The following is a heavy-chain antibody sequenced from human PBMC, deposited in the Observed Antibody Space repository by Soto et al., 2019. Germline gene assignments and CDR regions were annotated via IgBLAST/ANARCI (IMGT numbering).Heavy chain of an antibody. CDR3: AGNWGNSLKNLLDP. D-gene: IGHD7-27*01. CDR2: IIPVLAST. CDR1: AGTFPHYG. V-gene: IGHV1-69*13. J-gene: IGHJ5*02. Sequence: GASVKVSCKASAGTFPHYGLSWVRQAPGQGLEWIGGIIPVLASTTYAQNFQGRVSIIADASTNTVYMELGSLRSDDTAVYYCAGNWGNSLKNLLDPWGQGTLVTVSS.